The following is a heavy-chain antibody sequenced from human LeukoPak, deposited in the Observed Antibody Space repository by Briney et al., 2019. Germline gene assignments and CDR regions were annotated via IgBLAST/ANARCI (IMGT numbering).Heavy chain of an antibody. CDR1: GFSFSSYL. Sequence: GGSLRLSCAASGFSFSSYLMHWVRQAPGKGLEWVALIGFDVSKIYYADSVKGRFTISRDNSKNTLYLQMNSLRDKDTAVYFCARERLENCNDGSCPDALDIWGQGTMVTISS. J-gene: IGHJ3*02. CDR3: ARERLENCNDGSCPDALDI. CDR2: IGFDVSKI. D-gene: IGHD2-15*01. V-gene: IGHV3-33*01.